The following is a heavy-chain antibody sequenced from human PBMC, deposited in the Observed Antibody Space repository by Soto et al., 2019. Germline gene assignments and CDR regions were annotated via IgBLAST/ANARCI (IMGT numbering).Heavy chain of an antibody. V-gene: IGHV3-48*02. D-gene: IGHD2-15*01. CDR1: GFTFSDYI. CDR2: ISSSGSTTI. J-gene: IGHJ5*02. CDR3: ARLVARYPGWFDP. Sequence: GSLRLSCAASGFTFSDYIMNWVRQAPGKGLEWVSYISSSGSTTIYYADSVEGRFTISRDNAKNSLYLQMNSLRDEDTAVYYCARLVARYPGWFDPWGQGTLVTVSS.